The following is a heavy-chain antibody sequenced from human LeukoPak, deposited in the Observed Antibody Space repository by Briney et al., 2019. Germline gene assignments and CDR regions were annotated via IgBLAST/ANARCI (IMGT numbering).Heavy chain of an antibody. Sequence: GRSLRLSCAASGFTFSSYAMSWDRQAPGKGLEWVSAISGSGGSTYYADSVKGRFTTSRDNSKNTLYLQMNSLRAEDTAVYYCAKDGWGYQLLYNWFDPWGQGTLVTVSS. J-gene: IGHJ5*02. CDR1: GFTFSSYA. CDR3: AKDGWGYQLLYNWFDP. D-gene: IGHD2-2*01. V-gene: IGHV3-23*01. CDR2: ISGSGGST.